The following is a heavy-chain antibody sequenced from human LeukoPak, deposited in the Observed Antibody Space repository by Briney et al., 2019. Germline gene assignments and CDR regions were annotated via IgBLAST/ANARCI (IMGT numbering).Heavy chain of an antibody. Sequence: ASVKVSCKASGYTFTGYYMQWVRQAPGQGLEGMGWINPNSGGTNYAQKLQGRVTMTRDTSISTAYMELSRLRSDDTAVYFCARAPQEQQPANWFDPWGQGTLVTVSS. D-gene: IGHD6-13*01. CDR2: INPNSGGT. V-gene: IGHV1-2*02. J-gene: IGHJ5*02. CDR3: ARAPQEQQPANWFDP. CDR1: GYTFTGYY.